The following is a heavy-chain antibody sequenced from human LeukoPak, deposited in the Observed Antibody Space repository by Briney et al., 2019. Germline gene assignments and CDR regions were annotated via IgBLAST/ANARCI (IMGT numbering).Heavy chain of an antibody. J-gene: IGHJ6*02. Sequence: GGSLTLSCAASGFTVSSSCMNWVRQAPGKGLEWVSIIYSGGRAYYADTVKGRFTISRDRSTNMLFLQMYSLRPEDTAVYYCARGGDGHKFNDYYGMAVWGQGTTVTVSS. CDR2: IYSGGRA. CDR3: ARGGDGHKFNDYYGMAV. V-gene: IGHV3-53*05. CDR1: GFTVSSSC. D-gene: IGHD5-24*01.